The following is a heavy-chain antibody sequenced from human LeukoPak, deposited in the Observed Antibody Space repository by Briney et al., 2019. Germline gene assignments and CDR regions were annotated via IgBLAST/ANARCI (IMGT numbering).Heavy chain of an antibody. V-gene: IGHV3-23*01. CDR1: GFTFSSYA. Sequence: GGSLRLSCAASGFTFSSYAMSWVRKAPGKGLEWVSAISGSGGSTYYADSVKGRFTISRDNSKNTLYLQMDSLRAEDTAVYYCARSTYVWGSYRYTLNYYMDVWGKGTTVTISS. CDR3: ARSTYVWGSYRYTLNYYMDV. J-gene: IGHJ6*03. CDR2: ISGSGGST. D-gene: IGHD3-16*02.